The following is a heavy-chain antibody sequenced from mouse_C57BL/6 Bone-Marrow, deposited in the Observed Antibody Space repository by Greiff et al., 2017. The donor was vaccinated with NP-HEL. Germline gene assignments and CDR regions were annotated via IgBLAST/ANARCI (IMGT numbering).Heavy chain of an antibody. J-gene: IGHJ1*03. D-gene: IGHD2-4*01. CDR1: GYTFTDYY. V-gene: IGHV1-84*01. Sequence: QVQLKESGPELVKPGASVKISCKASGYTFTDYYINWVKQRPGQGLEWIGWIYPGSGNTKYNEKFKGKATLTVDTSSSTAYMQLSSLTSEDSAVYFCARRDDYDDGNWYFDVWGTGTTVTVSS. CDR2: IYPGSGNT. CDR3: ARRDDYDDGNWYFDV.